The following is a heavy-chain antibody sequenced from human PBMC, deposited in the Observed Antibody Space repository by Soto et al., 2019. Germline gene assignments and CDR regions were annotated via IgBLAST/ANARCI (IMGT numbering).Heavy chain of an antibody. V-gene: IGHV4-59*01. CDR2: IYYSGST. Sequence: PSETLSLTCTVSGGSISSYYWSWIRQPPGKGLEWIGYIYYSGSTNYNPSLKSRVTISVDTSKNQFSLKLSSVTAADTAVYYCARDPPPNYDSSGYYYYYGMDVWGHGTTVTVSS. CDR1: GGSISSYY. J-gene: IGHJ6*02. D-gene: IGHD3-22*01. CDR3: ARDPPPNYDSSGYYYYYGMDV.